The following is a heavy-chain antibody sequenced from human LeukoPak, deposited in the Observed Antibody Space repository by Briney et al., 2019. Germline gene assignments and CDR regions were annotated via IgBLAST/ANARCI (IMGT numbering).Heavy chain of an antibody. Sequence: ASVMVSCKASGYTFTRNGISWVRLAPGQGLEWMGWISAQNGNTKYADKFQDRVAMTTDTSTNTAYMELRSLRSDDTAVYYCARAHYGGNSGWGQGTLVTVSS. CDR3: ARAHYGGNSG. D-gene: IGHD4-23*01. CDR2: ISAQNGNT. V-gene: IGHV1-18*01. J-gene: IGHJ4*02. CDR1: GYTFTRNG.